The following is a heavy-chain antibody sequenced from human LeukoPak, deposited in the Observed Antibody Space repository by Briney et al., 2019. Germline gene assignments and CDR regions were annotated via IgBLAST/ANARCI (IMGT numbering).Heavy chain of an antibody. Sequence: GGSLRLSCAVSGFTFSSYWMSWVRQAPGKGLEWVANINQDGSEKYYVGSLKGRFTISRDNAKNSLYLQMNSLRAEDTAVYYCARNYYDSSGYYVYWGQGTLVTVSS. CDR1: GFTFSSYW. CDR3: ARNYYDSSGYYVY. D-gene: IGHD3-22*01. J-gene: IGHJ4*02. CDR2: INQDGSEK. V-gene: IGHV3-7*01.